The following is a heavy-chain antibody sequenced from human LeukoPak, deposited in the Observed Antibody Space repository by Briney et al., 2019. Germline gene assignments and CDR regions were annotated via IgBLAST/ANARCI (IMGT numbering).Heavy chain of an antibody. D-gene: IGHD2-21*02. CDR2: ISGSGANT. CDR1: GFTFSNYA. V-gene: IGHV3-23*01. CDR3: AKDQTSIVVVTAIHY. Sequence: GGSLRLSCAASGFTFSNYAMSWVRQAPGKGLGWVSTISGSGANTFYADSVKGRFTISRDNSKNTLYLQMNSLRAEDTAVYYCAKDQTSIVVVTAIHYWGQGTLVTVSS. J-gene: IGHJ4*02.